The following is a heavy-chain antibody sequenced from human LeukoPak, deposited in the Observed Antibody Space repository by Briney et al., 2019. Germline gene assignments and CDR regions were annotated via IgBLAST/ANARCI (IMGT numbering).Heavy chain of an antibody. CDR2: ISSDSTTYT. CDR1: GLTFSGYN. CDR3: ARPSINDYGGNFDY. V-gene: IGHV3-21*01. D-gene: IGHD4-23*01. Sequence: GGSLRLSCVASGLTFSGYNMNWVRQAPGKGLEWVSSISSDSTTYTYYAASVKGRFTISRDNAKNSQYLQMNSLRAEDTAVYYCARPSINDYGGNFDYWGQGTLLTVSS. J-gene: IGHJ4*02.